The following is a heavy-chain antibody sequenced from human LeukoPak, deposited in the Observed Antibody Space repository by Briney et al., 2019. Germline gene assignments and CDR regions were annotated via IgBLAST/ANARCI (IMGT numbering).Heavy chain of an antibody. CDR1: GGSISSSSYY. V-gene: IGHV4-39*01. CDR3: ARLYYDILTGYYSTFEY. J-gene: IGHJ4*02. D-gene: IGHD3-9*01. CDR2: IYYSGST. Sequence: PSETLSLTCTVSGGSISSSSYYWGCIRQPPGKGLEWIGSIYYSGSTYYNPSLKSRVTIYVDNSKHQFSLKLSSVSAADTAVYYCARLYYDILTGYYSTFEYWGQGTLVTVSS.